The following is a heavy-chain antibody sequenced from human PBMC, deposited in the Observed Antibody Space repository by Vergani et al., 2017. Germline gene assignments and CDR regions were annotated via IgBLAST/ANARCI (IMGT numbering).Heavy chain of an antibody. J-gene: IGHJ5*02. D-gene: IGHD6-13*01. Sequence: QVQLQESGPRLVKPSETLSLICSVSGYSISSGYFWGWIRQSPGKGLEWLGTIDRTGRTHLSPSLKRRLTISVDTTKNQSSLRLTSATAADTAVYCCAGDTHSWQRADRWGQRLLVSVSS. CDR3: AGDTHSWQRADR. CDR2: IDRTGRT. CDR1: GYSISSGYF. V-gene: IGHV4-38-2*02.